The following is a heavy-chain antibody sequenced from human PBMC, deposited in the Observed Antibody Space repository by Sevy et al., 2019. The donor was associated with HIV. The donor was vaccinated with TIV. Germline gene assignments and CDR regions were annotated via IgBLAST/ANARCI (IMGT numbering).Heavy chain of an antibody. Sequence: GGSLRLSCAASGFTFNDYTLSWIRQAPGKGLEWVSYISTSTSTTTIYYADSVKGRFTISRDKAKNSIYLQMNSLRVDDTAVYYCARAAGWFDAWGQGTLVTVSS. CDR3: ARAAGWFDA. J-gene: IGHJ5*02. V-gene: IGHV3-11*01. CDR2: ISTSTSTTTI. CDR1: GFTFNDYT.